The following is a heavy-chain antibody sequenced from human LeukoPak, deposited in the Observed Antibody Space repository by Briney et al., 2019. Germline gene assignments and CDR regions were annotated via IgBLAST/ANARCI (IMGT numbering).Heavy chain of an antibody. CDR1: GYTFTSYD. V-gene: IGHV1-8*01. J-gene: IGHJ6*03. Sequence: ASVKVSRKASGYTFTSYDINWVRQATGQGLEWMGWMNPNSGNTGYAQKFQGRVTMTRNTSISTAYMELSSLRSEDTAVYYCARVPSLNYYYYMDVWGKGTTVTVSS. CDR2: MNPNSGNT. CDR3: ARVPSLNYYYYMDV.